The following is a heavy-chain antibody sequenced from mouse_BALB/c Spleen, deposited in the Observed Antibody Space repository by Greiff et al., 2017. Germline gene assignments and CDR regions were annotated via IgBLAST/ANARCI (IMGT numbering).Heavy chain of an antibody. J-gene: IGHJ4*01. D-gene: IGHD1-2*01. V-gene: IGHV1-26*01. CDR3: ARDGVGAMDY. Sequence: SGPELVKPGASVKMSCKASGYTFTDYYMKWVKQSHGKRLEWIGDINPNNGDTFYNQKFKGKATLTVDKSSSTAYMQLNSLTSEDSAVYYCARDGVGAMDYWGQGTSVTVSS. CDR1: GYTFTDYY. CDR2: INPNNGDT.